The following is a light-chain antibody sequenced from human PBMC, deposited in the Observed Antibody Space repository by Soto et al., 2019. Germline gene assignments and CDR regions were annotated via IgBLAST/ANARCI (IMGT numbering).Light chain of an antibody. J-gene: IGKJ4*01. Sequence: EIVLTQSPGTLSLSPGEGATLSCRASQSCSSGYLAWYQQRPGQAPRLLIYGAASRATGVPDRVSGSGSGTDFTLTISRLEPVDFAVYYCQQYGTSPLTFGGGTKVETK. CDR1: QSCSSGY. CDR2: GAA. CDR3: QQYGTSPLT. V-gene: IGKV3-20*01.